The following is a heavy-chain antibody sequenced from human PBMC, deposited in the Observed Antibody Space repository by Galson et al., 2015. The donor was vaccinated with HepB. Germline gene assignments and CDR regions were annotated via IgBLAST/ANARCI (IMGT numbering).Heavy chain of an antibody. V-gene: IGHV3-30*18. CDR2: LSKDGHRE. CDR1: GFTFSSYG. J-gene: IGHJ5*01. Sequence: SLRLSCAASGFTFSSYGMHWVRQTPGAGLEWVAVLSKDGHREEYADSVRGRFTVSRDNSNNTFFLQMNSLRPEDTALYYCAKDLDSYSPGKYYLPLYYFDSWGQGTLVIVSS. D-gene: IGHD3-10*01. CDR3: AKDLDSYSPGKYYLPLYYFDS.